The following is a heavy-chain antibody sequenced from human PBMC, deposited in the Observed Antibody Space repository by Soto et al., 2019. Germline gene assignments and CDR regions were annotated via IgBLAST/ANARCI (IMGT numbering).Heavy chain of an antibody. CDR3: STGISCTRYMCPLYNYGLDV. CDR1: GDNFGDNFTSYW. Sequence: PGESLKISCQASGDNFGDNFTSYWVTWVRQVPGKGLEWMGRIAPGGSHTNYSPSFEGHVTISADKSIRTAYMRWNSLKTSDTAIYYCSTGISCTRYMCPLYNYGLDVWGQGTTVTVSS. D-gene: IGHD3-16*02. CDR2: IAPGGSHT. J-gene: IGHJ6*02. V-gene: IGHV5-10-1*01.